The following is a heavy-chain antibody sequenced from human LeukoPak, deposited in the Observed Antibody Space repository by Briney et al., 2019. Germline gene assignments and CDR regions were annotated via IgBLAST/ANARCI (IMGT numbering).Heavy chain of an antibody. CDR1: GGSISSYY. Sequence: KPSETLSLTCTVSGGSISSYYWSWIRQPPGKGLEWIGYIYYSGSTNYNPSLKSRVTISVDTSKNQFSLKLSSVTAADTAVYYCARALYYYDSSGYPHYFDYWGQGTLVTVSS. J-gene: IGHJ4*02. CDR2: IYYSGST. CDR3: ARALYYYDSSGYPHYFDY. D-gene: IGHD3-22*01. V-gene: IGHV4-59*12.